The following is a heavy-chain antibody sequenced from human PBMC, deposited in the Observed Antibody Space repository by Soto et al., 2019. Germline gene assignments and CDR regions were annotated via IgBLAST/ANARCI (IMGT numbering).Heavy chain of an antibody. CDR2: ISYDGSNK. CDR1: GFTFSSYA. CDR3: ARVREGSGPYYGMDV. Sequence: QVQLVESGGGVVQPGRSLRLSCAASGFTFSSYAMHWVRQAPGKGLEWVAVISYDGSNKYYADSVKGRFTISRDNSKNTRYLQMNSLRAEDTAVYYCARVREGSGPYYGMDVWGQGTTVTVSS. V-gene: IGHV3-30-3*01. D-gene: IGHD3-10*01. J-gene: IGHJ6*02.